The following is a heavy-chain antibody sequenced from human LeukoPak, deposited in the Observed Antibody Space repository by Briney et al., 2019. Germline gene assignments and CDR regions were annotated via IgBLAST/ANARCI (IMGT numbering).Heavy chain of an antibody. J-gene: IGHJ6*02. CDR2: IWYDGSNK. D-gene: IGHD3-10*01. V-gene: IGHV3-33*01. CDR1: GFTFSSYG. Sequence: PGRSLRLSCAASGFTFSSYGMHWLRQAPGKGLERVAVIWYDGSNKYYADSVKGRFTISRDNSKNTLYLQMNSLRAEDRAVYYCARSPTDSWYYYYYGMDVWGQGNTVTVSS. CDR3: ARSPTDSWYYYYYGMDV.